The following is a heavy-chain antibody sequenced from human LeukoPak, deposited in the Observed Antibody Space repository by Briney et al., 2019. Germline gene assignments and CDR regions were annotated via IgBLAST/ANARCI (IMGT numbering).Heavy chain of an antibody. V-gene: IGHV1-69*04. D-gene: IGHD6-13*01. CDR2: IIPILGIA. Sequence: GSSVTVSCKASGGTFSSYAISWVRQAPGQGLEWMGRIIPILGIANSAQKFQGRVTMTADTTTSTADMELSSLRSEDTAVYYCARGSAGIFWCDPWGQGTLVTVSS. CDR1: GGTFSSYA. CDR3: ARGSAGIFWCDP. J-gene: IGHJ5*02.